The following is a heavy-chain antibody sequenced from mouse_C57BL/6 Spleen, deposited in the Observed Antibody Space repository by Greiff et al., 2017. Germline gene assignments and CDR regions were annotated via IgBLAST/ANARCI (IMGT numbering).Heavy chain of an antibody. D-gene: IGHD2-3*01. Sequence: EVQGVESGAELVRPGASVKLSCTASGFNIKDDYMHWVKQRPEQGLEWIGWIDPENGDTEYASKFQGKATITADTSSNTAYLQLSSLTSEDTAVYYCTRWLLGFAYWGQGTLVTVSA. J-gene: IGHJ3*01. CDR3: TRWLLGFAY. CDR1: GFNIKDDY. V-gene: IGHV14-4*01. CDR2: IDPENGDT.